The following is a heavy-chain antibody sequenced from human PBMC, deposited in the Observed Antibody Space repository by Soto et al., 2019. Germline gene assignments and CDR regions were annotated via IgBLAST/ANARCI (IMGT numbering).Heavy chain of an antibody. V-gene: IGHV2-70*11. CDR1: GFSITTSGMC. Sequence: SGPTLVNPTQTLTLTCTFSGFSITTSGMCVSWFRQPPGKALEWLARIDWADDKYYSTSLETRLTISKDIFKNQVVLTLTNMDPVDTATYYCALICGYSGYGPFVDCGQGTLVPVSS. CDR3: ALICGYSGYGPFVD. D-gene: IGHD5-12*01. J-gene: IGHJ1*01. CDR2: IDWADDK.